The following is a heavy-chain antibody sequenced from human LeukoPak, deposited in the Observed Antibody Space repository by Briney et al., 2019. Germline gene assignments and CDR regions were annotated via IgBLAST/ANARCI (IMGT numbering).Heavy chain of an antibody. J-gene: IGHJ5*02. CDR1: GDSVSSNSVA. CDR3: ARQSRWFDP. V-gene: IGHV6-1*01. Sequence: QTLSLTCAISGDSVSSNSVAWHWIRQSPSRGLEWLGGTYYRSKWYNDYAVSVKSRITINPDTSKNQFSLQLNSVTPEDTAVYYCARQSRWFDPWGQGTLVTVYS. CDR2: TYYRSKWYN.